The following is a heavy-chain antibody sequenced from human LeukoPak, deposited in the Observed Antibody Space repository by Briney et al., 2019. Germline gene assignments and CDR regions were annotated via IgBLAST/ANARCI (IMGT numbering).Heavy chain of an antibody. D-gene: IGHD6-19*01. V-gene: IGHV1-46*01. CDR1: GYTFTSYY. Sequence: ASVTVSCKASGYTFTSYYMHWVRQAPGQRLEWMGIINPSGGSTSYAQTFQGRVTMTRDTSTSTVYMELSSLRSEDTAVYYCARDGLYSSGWSNSYYYYYYMDVWGKGTTVTVSS. J-gene: IGHJ6*03. CDR3: ARDGLYSSGWSNSYYYYYYMDV. CDR2: INPSGGST.